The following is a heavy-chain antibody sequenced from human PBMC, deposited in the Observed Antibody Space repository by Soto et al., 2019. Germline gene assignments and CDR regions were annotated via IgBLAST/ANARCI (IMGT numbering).Heavy chain of an antibody. CDR3: GGYCSSTGCSEQTKGDFDY. V-gene: IGHV3-21*01. D-gene: IGHD2-2*01. CDR2: ISSSSSYI. J-gene: IGHJ4*02. CDR1: GFTFSSYS. Sequence: EVQLVESGGGLVKPGGSLRLSCAASGFTFSSYSMNWVRQAPGKGLEWVSSISSSSSYIYYADSVKGRFTISRDNAKNSLYLQMNSLRAEDTAVYYCGGYCSSTGCSEQTKGDFDYWGQGTLVTVSS.